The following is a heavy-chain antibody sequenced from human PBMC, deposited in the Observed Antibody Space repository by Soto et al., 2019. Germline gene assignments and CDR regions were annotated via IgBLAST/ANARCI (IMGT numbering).Heavy chain of an antibody. CDR3: ARRGDGYNSFNY. CDR1: GFTFSSYD. Sequence: EVQLVESGGGLVQPGGSPRLSCAASGFTFSSYDMHWVRQATGKGLEWVSAIGTAGDTYYPGSVKGRFTISRENAKNSLYLQMNSLRAEDTAVYYCARRGDGYNSFNYWGQGTLVTVSS. CDR2: IGTAGDT. J-gene: IGHJ4*02. D-gene: IGHD5-12*01. V-gene: IGHV3-13*01.